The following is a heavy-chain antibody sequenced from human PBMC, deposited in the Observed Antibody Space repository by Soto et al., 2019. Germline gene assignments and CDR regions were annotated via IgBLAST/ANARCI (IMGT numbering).Heavy chain of an antibody. CDR2: ISFDGTAI. V-gene: IGHV3-74*03. D-gene: IGHD2-21*02. CDR1: GFSFSSSW. CDR3: VRDRRLRGHPFDI. J-gene: IGHJ3*02. Sequence: EVQLVESGGGLVQPGGSLRLSCAASGFSFSSSWMHWVRQAPGKGLVWVSRISFDGTAITSADAVKGRFIISRDNAKNTLFLQMHNLRADDTAMYYCVRDRRLRGHPFDIWGLGTVVSVSS.